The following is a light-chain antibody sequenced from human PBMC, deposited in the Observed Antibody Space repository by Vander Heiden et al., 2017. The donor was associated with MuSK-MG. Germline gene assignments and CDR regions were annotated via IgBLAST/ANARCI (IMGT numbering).Light chain of an antibody. CDR1: YSDVGAFNF. CDR3: SSYTRTHTLV. V-gene: IGLV2-14*03. CDR2: EVT. Sequence: QSALTQPASVSGSPGQSITISCIGTYSDVGAFNFVSWYQQHPGKVPKLLIFEVTKRPSGVPSRFSGSKSGHTASLTISGLQAEDESDYYCSSYTRTHTLVFGGGTKLTVL. J-gene: IGLJ2*01.